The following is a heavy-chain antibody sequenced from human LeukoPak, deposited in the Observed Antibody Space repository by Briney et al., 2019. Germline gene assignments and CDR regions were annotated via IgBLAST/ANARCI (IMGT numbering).Heavy chain of an antibody. D-gene: IGHD3-22*01. CDR3: ARAMIVVVITALDDDAFDI. Sequence: GGSLILSCAASGFTFSSYWMSWVRQAPGKGLEWVANIKQDGSEKYYVDSVKGRFTISRDNAKNSLYLQMNSLRAEDTAVYYCARAMIVVVITALDDDAFDIWGQGTMVTVSS. V-gene: IGHV3-7*01. CDR2: IKQDGSEK. CDR1: GFTFSSYW. J-gene: IGHJ3*02.